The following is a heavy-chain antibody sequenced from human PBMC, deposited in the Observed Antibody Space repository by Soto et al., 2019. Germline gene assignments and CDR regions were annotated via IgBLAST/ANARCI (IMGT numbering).Heavy chain of an antibody. CDR2: IWYDGSNK. V-gene: IGHV3-33*01. J-gene: IGHJ4*02. CDR1: GFTFSTYG. CDR3: ARAPPYGDYFFYLDY. Sequence: GGSLRLSCAASGFTFSTYGMHWVRQAAGKGLEWVAVIWYDGSNKYYADSVNGRFTISRDNSKNTLYVQMNSLRAEDTAVYYCARAPPYGDYFFYLDYWVQVTLVNVS. D-gene: IGHD4-17*01.